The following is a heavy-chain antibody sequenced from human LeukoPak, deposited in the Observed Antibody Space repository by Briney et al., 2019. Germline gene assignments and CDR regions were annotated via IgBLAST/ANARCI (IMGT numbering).Heavy chain of an antibody. CDR1: GFTFSSYA. CDR2: ISSSSSAI. V-gene: IGHV3-48*01. CDR3: ARVKGYGGYTVVPLDY. J-gene: IGHJ4*02. Sequence: GGSLRLSCAASGFTFSSYAMSWVRQAPGKGLEWVSYISSSSSAIYYADSVKGRFTISRDNAKNSLYLQMNSLRAEDTAVYYCARVKGYGGYTVVPLDYWGQGTPVTVSS. D-gene: IGHD6-13*01.